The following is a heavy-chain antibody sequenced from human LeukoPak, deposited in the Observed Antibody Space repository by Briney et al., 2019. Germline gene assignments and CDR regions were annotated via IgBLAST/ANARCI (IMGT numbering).Heavy chain of an antibody. CDR2: INHSGST. D-gene: IGHD6-19*01. CDR1: GGSFSGYY. Sequence: SETQSLTCAVYGGSFSGYYWSWIRQPPGKGLEWIGEINHSGSTNYNPSLKSRVTISVDTSKNQFSLKLSSVTAAVTAVYYCAREDSIAVAGTHYYYGMDVWGQGTTVTVSS. CDR3: AREDSIAVAGTHYYYGMDV. J-gene: IGHJ6*02. V-gene: IGHV4-34*01.